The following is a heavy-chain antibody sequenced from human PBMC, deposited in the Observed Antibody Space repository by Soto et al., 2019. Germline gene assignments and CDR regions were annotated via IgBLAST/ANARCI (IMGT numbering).Heavy chain of an antibody. CDR2: IYYSGST. CDR3: ARSWCTGGSCYSAY. Sequence: SETLSLTCTVSGGSISSYYWSWIRQPPGKGLKWIGYIYYSGSTNYNPSLKSRVTISIDTSKNQFSLKLSSVTAADTAVYYCARSWCTGGSCYSAYWGQGTLVTVSS. J-gene: IGHJ4*02. CDR1: GGSISSYY. D-gene: IGHD2-15*01. V-gene: IGHV4-59*01.